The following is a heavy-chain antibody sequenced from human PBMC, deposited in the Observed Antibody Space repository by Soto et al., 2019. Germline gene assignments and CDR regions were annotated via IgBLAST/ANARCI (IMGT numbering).Heavy chain of an antibody. Sequence: QVQLVQSGAEVKKPGSSVKVSCKASGGTFGSYAISWVRQAPGQGLEWMGGGIPIFGTPNYAQKFQGRVTMPGDESPSTASMELSSPRSEDTDLYYGAGLEGDYWGQGTLLTVSS. CDR2: GIPIFGTP. V-gene: IGHV1-69*12. CDR1: GGTFGSYA. J-gene: IGHJ4*02. CDR3: AGLEGDY.